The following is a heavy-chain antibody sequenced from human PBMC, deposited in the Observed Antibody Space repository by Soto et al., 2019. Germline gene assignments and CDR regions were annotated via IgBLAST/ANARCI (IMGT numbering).Heavy chain of an antibody. Sequence: VGSLRLSCAASGFSFSSYAMSWVRQAPGKGPEWVSGISGSGGTTYYADSVKGRFIISRDNSKNTLYLQMNSLRAEDTAVYYCARGGVGWGQGTLVTVYS. J-gene: IGHJ4*02. V-gene: IGHV3-23*01. CDR1: GFSFSSYA. CDR3: ARGGVG. D-gene: IGHD3-10*01. CDR2: ISGSGGTT.